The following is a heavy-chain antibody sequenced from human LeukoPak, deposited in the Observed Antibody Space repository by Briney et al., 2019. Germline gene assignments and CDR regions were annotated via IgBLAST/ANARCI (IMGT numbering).Heavy chain of an antibody. CDR2: ISGYNGNT. CDR1: GYTSTSHD. Sequence: ASVKVSCKASGYTSTSHDISWVRQAPGHGLEWVGWISGYNGNTDSAQKLQGRVTMTTDTSTSTAYMELRSLRSDDTAVYYCARDPGGGMSAFDIWGQGTMVTVSS. V-gene: IGHV1-18*01. J-gene: IGHJ3*02. D-gene: IGHD1-26*01. CDR3: ARDPGGGMSAFDI.